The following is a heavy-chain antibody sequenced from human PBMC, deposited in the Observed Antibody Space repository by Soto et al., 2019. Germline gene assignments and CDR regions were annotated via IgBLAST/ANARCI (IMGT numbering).Heavy chain of an antibody. CDR1: GFTFGVHY. V-gene: IGHV3-11*01. CDR2: ISDSATAI. J-gene: IGHJ6*02. Sequence: GGSLRLSCTASGFTFGVHYMSWICQAPGKGLEWIAYISDSATAIYYANSVTGRFTISRDNTNNSVYLQMNSLRVEDTAVYYCAKDRRPSSYVGLNVWGQGTTVTVSS. CDR3: AKDRRPSSYVGLNV. D-gene: IGHD3-16*01.